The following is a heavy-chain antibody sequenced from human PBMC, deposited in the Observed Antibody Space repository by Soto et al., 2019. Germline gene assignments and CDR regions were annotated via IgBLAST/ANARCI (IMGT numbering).Heavy chain of an antibody. CDR3: ALRRSGWPYYYSYMDV. Sequence: SGPTLVNPTQTLTLTCTFSGFSLSTSGVGVGWIRQPPGKALEWLALIYCDDDKRYSPSLKSRLTITKDTSKNQVVLTMTNMDPVDTATYYCALRRSGWPYYYSYMDVWGKGTTVTVSS. CDR2: IYCDDDK. J-gene: IGHJ6*03. D-gene: IGHD6-19*01. CDR1: GFSLSTSGVG. V-gene: IGHV2-5*02.